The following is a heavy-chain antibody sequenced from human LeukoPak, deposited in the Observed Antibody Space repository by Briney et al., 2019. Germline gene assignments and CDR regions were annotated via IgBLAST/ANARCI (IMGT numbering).Heavy chain of an antibody. D-gene: IGHD3-16*01. CDR2: VNSVGSGT. Sequence: GGSLRLSCAASGFTFSRYSMHWVRQAPGKGLVWVSHVNSVGSGTDYADSVKGRFTISRDNAKNTLYLQMNSLRVEDTAVYYCVCLGLGGLSLDWGQGTLVTVSS. CDR1: GFTFSRYS. J-gene: IGHJ4*02. CDR3: VCLGLGGLSLD. V-gene: IGHV3-74*01.